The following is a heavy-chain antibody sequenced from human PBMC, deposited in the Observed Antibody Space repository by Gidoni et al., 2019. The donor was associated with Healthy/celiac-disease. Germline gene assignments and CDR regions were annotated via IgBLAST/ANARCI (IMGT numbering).Heavy chain of an antibody. J-gene: IGHJ5*02. CDR2: ISGSGGST. Sequence: EVQLLESGGGLVQPGGSLRLSCAASAFTFSSYAMSWVRQAPGTGLEWVSAISGSGGSTYYADSVKGRFTISRDNSKNTLYLQMNSLRAEDTAVYYCAKDDYGDYQGFDPWGQGTLVTVSS. CDR3: AKDDYGDYQGFDP. D-gene: IGHD4-17*01. V-gene: IGHV3-23*01. CDR1: AFTFSSYA.